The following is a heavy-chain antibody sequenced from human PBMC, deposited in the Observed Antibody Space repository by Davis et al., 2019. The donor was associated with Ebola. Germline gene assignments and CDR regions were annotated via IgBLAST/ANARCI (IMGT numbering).Heavy chain of an antibody. CDR3: ARDLRGGSGSY. D-gene: IGHD3-10*01. V-gene: IGHV3-21*01. J-gene: IGHJ4*02. CDR1: GFTLSGNA. Sequence: GESLKISCAASGFTLSGNAITWVRQAPGKGLEWVSSISSSSSYIYYADSVKGRFTISRDNAKNSLYLQMNSLRAEDTAVYYCARDLRGGSGSYWGQGTLVTVSS. CDR2: ISSSSSYI.